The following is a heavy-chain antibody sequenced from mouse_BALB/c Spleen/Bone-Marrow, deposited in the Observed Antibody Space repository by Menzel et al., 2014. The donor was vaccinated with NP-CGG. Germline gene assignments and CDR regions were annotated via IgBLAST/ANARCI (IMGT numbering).Heavy chain of an antibody. J-gene: IGHJ4*01. CDR2: ISSGGSYT. Sequence: EVKLVESGGGLVKPGGSLKLSCAASGFTFSSYAMSWDRQTPEKRLEWVATISSGGSYTYYPDSVKGRFTISRDNAKNALCLQMSSLRSEDTAMYYCARQREVRPYYYAMDYWGQGTSVTVSS. CDR1: GFTFSSYA. V-gene: IGHV5-9-3*01. CDR3: ARQREVRPYYYAMDY.